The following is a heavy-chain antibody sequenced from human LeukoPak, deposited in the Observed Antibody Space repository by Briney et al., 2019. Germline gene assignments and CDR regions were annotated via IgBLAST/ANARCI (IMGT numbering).Heavy chain of an antibody. CDR1: GFTFDDYA. CDR3: AKGGADYYGSGSYHYYYYYMDV. Sequence: PGGSLRLSCAASGFTFDDYAMHWVRHAPGKGLEWVSLISWDGGSTYYADSVKGRFTISRDNSKNSLYLQMNSLRTEDTALYYCAKGGADYYGSGSYHYYYYYMDVWGKGTTVTVSS. J-gene: IGHJ6*03. V-gene: IGHV3-43D*03. D-gene: IGHD3-10*01. CDR2: ISWDGGST.